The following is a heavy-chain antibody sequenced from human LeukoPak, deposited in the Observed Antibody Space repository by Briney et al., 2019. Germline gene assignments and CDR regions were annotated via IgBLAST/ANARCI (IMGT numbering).Heavy chain of an antibody. Sequence: SETLSLTCTVSGGSISSYYWSWIRQPPGKGLEWIGYIYYSGSTNYNPSLKSRVTISVDTSKNQFSLKLSSVTAADTAVYYCARSGYDWGDWFDPWGQGTLVTVSS. CDR2: IYYSGST. V-gene: IGHV4-59*01. CDR1: GGSISSYY. CDR3: ARSGYDWGDWFDP. J-gene: IGHJ5*02. D-gene: IGHD5-12*01.